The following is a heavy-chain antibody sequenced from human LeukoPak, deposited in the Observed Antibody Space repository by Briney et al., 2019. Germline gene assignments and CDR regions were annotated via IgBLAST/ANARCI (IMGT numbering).Heavy chain of an antibody. CDR3: AGAGYCSSTSCYYYYYYMDV. D-gene: IGHD2-2*01. V-gene: IGHV1-69*13. Sequence: SVKVSCKASGGTFSSYAISWVRQAPGQGLGWMGGIIPIFGTANYAQKFQGRVTITADESTSTAYMELSSLRSEDTAVYYCAGAGYCSSTSCYYYYYYMDVWGKGTTVTVSS. J-gene: IGHJ6*03. CDR2: IIPIFGTA. CDR1: GGTFSSYA.